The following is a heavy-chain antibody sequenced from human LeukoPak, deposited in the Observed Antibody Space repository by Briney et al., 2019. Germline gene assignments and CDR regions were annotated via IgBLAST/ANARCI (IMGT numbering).Heavy chain of an antibody. Sequence: GGSLRLSCAASGFTFSSYAMHWVRQAPGKGLEWVAVISYDGSNKYYADSVKGRFTISRDNSKNTLYLQMNSLRAEDTAEYYCARDLGRGYSYGYLLDYWGQGTLVTVSS. CDR1: GFTFSSYA. V-gene: IGHV3-30*04. CDR3: ARDLGRGYSYGYLLDY. J-gene: IGHJ4*02. CDR2: ISYDGSNK. D-gene: IGHD5-18*01.